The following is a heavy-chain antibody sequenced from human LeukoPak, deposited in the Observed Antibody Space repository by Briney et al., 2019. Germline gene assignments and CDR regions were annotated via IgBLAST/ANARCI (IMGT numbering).Heavy chain of an antibody. CDR2: ISSSSSTI. CDR1: GFTFSSYS. CDR3: AKRSSTSSGYFDF. Sequence: GGSLRLSCAASGFTFSSYSMNWVRQAPGKGLEWVSYISSSSSTIYYADSVKGRFTISRDNSKNTIYMQMNSLRVEDTAIYYCAKRSSTSSGYFDFWGRGTLVTVSS. V-gene: IGHV3-48*01. J-gene: IGHJ4*02. D-gene: IGHD3-22*01.